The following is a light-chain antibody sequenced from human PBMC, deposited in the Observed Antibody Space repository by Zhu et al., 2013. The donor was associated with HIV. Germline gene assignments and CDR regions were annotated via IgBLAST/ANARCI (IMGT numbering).Light chain of an antibody. Sequence: DIQMTQSPSTLSASVGDSVTISCRASQSISVWLAWYQQKPGKAPKLLIYKASTLETGVPSRFSGSGSGTDFTLIISSLQPEDFATYYCQQSYSTPWTFGQGTKVEIK. CDR1: QSISVW. V-gene: IGKV1-5*03. CDR3: QQSYSTPWT. J-gene: IGKJ1*01. CDR2: KAS.